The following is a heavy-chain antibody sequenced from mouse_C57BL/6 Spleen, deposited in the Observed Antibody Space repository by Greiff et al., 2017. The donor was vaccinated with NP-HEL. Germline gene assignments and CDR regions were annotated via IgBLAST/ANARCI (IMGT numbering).Heavy chain of an antibody. D-gene: IGHD2-3*01. J-gene: IGHJ4*01. Sequence: VQLKESVAELVRPGASVKLSCTASGFNIKNTYMHWVKQRPEQGLEWIGRIDPANGNTKYAPKFQGKATITADTSSNTAYLQLSSLTSEDTAIYYCARNDGYPYYAMDYWGQGTSVTVSS. CDR3: ARNDGYPYYAMDY. V-gene: IGHV14-3*01. CDR2: IDPANGNT. CDR1: GFNIKNTY.